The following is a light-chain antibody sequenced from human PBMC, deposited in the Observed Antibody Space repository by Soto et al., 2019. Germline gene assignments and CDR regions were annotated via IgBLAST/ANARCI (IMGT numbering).Light chain of an antibody. CDR1: SSNIGKNY. Sequence: QSVLTQPPSASGTPGQRVTISCSGSSSNIGKNYIYWYQQFTGTAPKLLIFRNNQRPSGVPDRFSASKSGTSASLAINGLRSEDEADYYCETWDDSLSGPVFGGGTKLTVL. J-gene: IGLJ2*01. CDR3: ETWDDSLSGPV. V-gene: IGLV1-47*01. CDR2: RNN.